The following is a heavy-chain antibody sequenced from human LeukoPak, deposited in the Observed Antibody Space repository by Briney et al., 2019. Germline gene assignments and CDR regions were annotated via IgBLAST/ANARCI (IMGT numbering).Heavy chain of an antibody. CDR1: GFTFSSYG. J-gene: IGHJ4*02. V-gene: IGHV3-30*03. CDR3: TTGNY. Sequence: PGGSLRLSCAASGFTFSSYGMHWVRQAPGKGLERVAVISYDGSNKYYADSVKGRFTISRDNSKNTLYLQMNSLKTEDTAVYYCTTGNYWGQGTLVTVSS. CDR2: ISYDGSNK.